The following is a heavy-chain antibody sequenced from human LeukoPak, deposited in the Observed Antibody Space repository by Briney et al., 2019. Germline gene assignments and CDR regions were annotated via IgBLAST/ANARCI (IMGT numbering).Heavy chain of an antibody. D-gene: IGHD7-27*01. CDR3: ASRWVLTGEPY. CDR2: ISLSGST. J-gene: IGHJ4*02. Sequence: SGTLSLTCAVSGDSISSSNWWTWVRQPPGKGLGWIGEISLSGSTNYNASLKSRVTISVDKSYNQFSLKLSSVTAADTAVYYCASRWVLTGEPYWGQGTLVTVSS. V-gene: IGHV4-4*02. CDR1: GDSISSSNW.